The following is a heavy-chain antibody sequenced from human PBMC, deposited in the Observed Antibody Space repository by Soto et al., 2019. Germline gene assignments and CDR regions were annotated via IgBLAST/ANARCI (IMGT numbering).Heavy chain of an antibody. CDR3: ARTITLIRGVILVREFDY. J-gene: IGHJ4*02. D-gene: IGHD3-10*01. Sequence: PSETLSLPCTVSGGSISYHFWSWIRQPPGKGLEWIGYIYNTENTNYNPSLKSRVTMSLDTSKNQFSLKLSSVTAADTAVYYCARTITLIRGVILVREFDYWGQGSLVTVSS. CDR2: IYNTENT. CDR1: GGSISYHF. V-gene: IGHV4-4*09.